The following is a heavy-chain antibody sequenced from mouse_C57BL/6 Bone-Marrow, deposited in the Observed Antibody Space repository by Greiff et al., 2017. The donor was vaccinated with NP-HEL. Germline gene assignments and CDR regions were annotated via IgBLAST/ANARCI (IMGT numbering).Heavy chain of an antibody. V-gene: IGHV2-2*01. CDR1: GFSLTSYG. D-gene: IGHD1-1*01. J-gene: IGHJ4*01. CDR3: ARDRETVYYYAMDY. CDR2: IWSGGST. Sequence: VKLMESGPGLVQPSQSLSITCTVSGFSLTSYGVHWVRQSPGKGLEWLGVIWSGGSTDYNAAFISRLSISKDNSKSQVFFKMNSLQADDTAIYYCARDRETVYYYAMDYWGQGTSVTVSS.